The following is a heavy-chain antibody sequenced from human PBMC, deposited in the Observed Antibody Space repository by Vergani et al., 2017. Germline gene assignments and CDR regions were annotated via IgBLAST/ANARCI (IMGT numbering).Heavy chain of an antibody. CDR3: ARGIAGWSSGYFPPDAFDI. CDR2: IWYDGSNK. V-gene: IGHV3-33*01. CDR1: GFTFSSYG. D-gene: IGHD3-22*01. Sequence: QVQLVESGGGVVQPGRSLRLSCAASGFTFSSYGMHWVRQAPGKGLEWVAVIWYDGSNKYYADSVKGRFTISRDNSKNTLYLQMNSLRAEDTAVYYCARGIAGWSSGYFPPDAFDIWGQGTMVTVSS. J-gene: IGHJ3*02.